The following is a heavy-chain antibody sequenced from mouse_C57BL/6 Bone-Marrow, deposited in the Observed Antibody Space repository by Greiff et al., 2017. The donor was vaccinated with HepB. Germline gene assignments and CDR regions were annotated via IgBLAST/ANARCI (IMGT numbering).Heavy chain of an antibody. Sequence: QVQLKESGAELVRPGASVKLSCKASGYTFTDYYINWVKQRPGQGLEWIARIYPGSGNTYYNEKFKGKATLTAEKSSSTAYMQLSSLTSEDSAVYFCARRVRGSEFAYWGQGTLVTVSA. V-gene: IGHV1-76*01. J-gene: IGHJ3*01. CDR1: GYTFTDYY. D-gene: IGHD2-14*01. CDR3: ARRVRGSEFAY. CDR2: IYPGSGNT.